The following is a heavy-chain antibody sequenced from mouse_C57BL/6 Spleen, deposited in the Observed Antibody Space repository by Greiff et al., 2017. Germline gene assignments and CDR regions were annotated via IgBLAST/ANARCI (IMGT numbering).Heavy chain of an antibody. Sequence: VQLQQSGAELVRPGASVKLSCTASGFNIKDDYMHWVKQRPEQGLEWIGWIDPENGDTEYASKFQGKATITADTSSNTAYLQLSSLTSEDTAVYYCTLQEDYYYGSSWDYWGQGTTLTVSS. V-gene: IGHV14-4*01. CDR1: GFNIKDDY. D-gene: IGHD1-1*01. J-gene: IGHJ2*01. CDR2: IDPENGDT. CDR3: TLQEDYYYGSSWDY.